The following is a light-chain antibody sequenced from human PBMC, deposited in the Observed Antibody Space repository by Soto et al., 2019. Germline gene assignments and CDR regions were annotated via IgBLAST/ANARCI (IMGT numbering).Light chain of an antibody. J-gene: IGKJ2*01. V-gene: IGKV3-15*01. CDR3: QQYNNLYT. CDR1: QSVRSK. Sequence: EIVMTQSPATLPVSPGERATFSCRASQSVRSKLAWYQQKPGQAPRLLIYDASTRATGIPARFSGTGSGTEFTLTISSLQSEDFAVYYCQQYNNLYTFGQGTKLEIK. CDR2: DAS.